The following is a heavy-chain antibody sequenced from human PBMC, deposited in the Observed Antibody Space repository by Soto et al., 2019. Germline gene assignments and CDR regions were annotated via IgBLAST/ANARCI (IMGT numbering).Heavy chain of an antibody. D-gene: IGHD3-3*01. J-gene: IGHJ4*02. CDR2: ISGSGGST. V-gene: IGHV3-23*01. CDR1: GFTFSSYA. Sequence: EVQLLESGGGLVQPGGSLRLSCAASGFTFSSYAMSWVRQAPGKGLEWGSGISGSGGSTYYADSVKGRFTISRDNSKNTLYLQMHSLRAEDTAVYYCANNERYDFWSGYPYYFDYWGQGTLVTVSS. CDR3: ANNERYDFWSGYPYYFDY.